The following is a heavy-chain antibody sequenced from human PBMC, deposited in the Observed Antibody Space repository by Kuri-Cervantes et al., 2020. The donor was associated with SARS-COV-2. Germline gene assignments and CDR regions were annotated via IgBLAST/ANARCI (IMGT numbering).Heavy chain of an antibody. D-gene: IGHD6-13*01. V-gene: IGHV3-48*03. CDR3: AREIYSSSRYDAYYYMDV. Sequence: GGSLRLSCVASGFTFSSYEMNWVSQAPGKGLEWVSWITTSGSAVYYADSVKGRFTISRDNAKNSLYLQMNGLRAEDTAVYYCAREIYSSSRYDAYYYMDVWGKGTTVTVSS. J-gene: IGHJ6*03. CDR2: ITTSGSAV. CDR1: GFTFSSYE.